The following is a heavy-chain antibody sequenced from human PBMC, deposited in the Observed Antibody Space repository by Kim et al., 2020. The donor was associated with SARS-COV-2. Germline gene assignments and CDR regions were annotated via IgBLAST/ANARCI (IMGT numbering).Heavy chain of an antibody. CDR2: IIPIFGTA. CDR3: ARVTYYGSGSYYNVWGLGSFDY. V-gene: IGHV1-69*13. J-gene: IGHJ4*02. CDR1: GGTFSSYA. D-gene: IGHD3-10*01. Sequence: SVKVSCKASGGTFSSYAISWVRQAPGQGLEWMGGIIPIFGTANYAQKFQGRVTITADESTSTAYMELSSLRSEDTAVYYCARVTYYGSGSYYNVWGLGSFDYWGQGTLVTVSS.